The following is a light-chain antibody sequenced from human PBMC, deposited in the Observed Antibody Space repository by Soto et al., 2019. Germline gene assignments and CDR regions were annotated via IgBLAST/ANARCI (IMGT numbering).Light chain of an antibody. J-gene: IGKJ2*01. CDR3: QHYGSSPHT. V-gene: IGKV3-20*01. Sequence: EIVLTQSPGPLSLSPGERATLSCRASQSVSSTFLAWYQHKPGQAPRLLIFSASSRATGIPDRFSGSGSGTDFTLTISRLEPEDFAVYYCQHYGSSPHTFGQGTKLEI. CDR1: QSVSSTF. CDR2: SAS.